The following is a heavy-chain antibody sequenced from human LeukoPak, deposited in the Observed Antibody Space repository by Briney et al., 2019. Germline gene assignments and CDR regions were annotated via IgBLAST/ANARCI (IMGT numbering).Heavy chain of an antibody. CDR3: QSGGDDGWNYAVAN. Sequence: SETLSLTCTVSGGSISSSSYYWGWIRQPPGKGLEWIGSIYYSGSTYYNPSLKSRVTISVDTSKNQFSLKLSSVTAADTAVYYCQSGGDDGWNYAVANWGQGTLVTVSS. CDR2: IYYSGST. D-gene: IGHD1-7*01. CDR1: GGSISSSSYY. V-gene: IGHV4-39*07. J-gene: IGHJ4*02.